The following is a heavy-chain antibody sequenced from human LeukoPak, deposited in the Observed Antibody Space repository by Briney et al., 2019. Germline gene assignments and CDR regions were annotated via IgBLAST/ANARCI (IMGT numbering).Heavy chain of an antibody. Sequence: PSETLSLTCTVSGGSITNNNYYWGWIRQPPGKGLEWIGSIYYSGSTYYNPSLKGRVPMSVDTSKNQSALRVSSVTAADTAVYYCARLLSYDILTDNYYKYYMDVWGKGTTVTVSS. CDR3: ARLLSYDILTDNYYKYYMDV. D-gene: IGHD3-9*01. CDR1: GGSITNNNYY. CDR2: IYYSGST. J-gene: IGHJ6*03. V-gene: IGHV4-39*01.